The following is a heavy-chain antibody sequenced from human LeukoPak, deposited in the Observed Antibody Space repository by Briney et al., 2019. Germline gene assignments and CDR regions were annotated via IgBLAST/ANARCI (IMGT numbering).Heavy chain of an antibody. CDR1: GGTFSGYA. V-gene: IGHV1-69*13. CDR3: ARDGAGSGTGVFDP. Sequence: SVKVSCKASGGTFSGYAISWVRQAPGQGLEWMGGIIPIFGTANYAQKFQGRVTITADGSTSTAYMELSSLRSEDTAVYYCARDGAGSGTGVFDPWGQGTLVTVSS. D-gene: IGHD3-10*01. J-gene: IGHJ5*02. CDR2: IIPIFGTA.